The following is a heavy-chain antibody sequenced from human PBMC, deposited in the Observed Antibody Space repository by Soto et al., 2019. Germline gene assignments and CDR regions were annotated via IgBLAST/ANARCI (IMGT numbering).Heavy chain of an antibody. CDR2: ISGSGSNT. Sequence: GGSLRLSCAASGFTFSSYGMHWVRQAPGKGLEWVSAISGSGSNTYYADSVKGRFTISRDNSKNTLYLQMNSLRAEDTAVYYCAKDREWYCSGGSCYNYFDYWGQGTLVTVSS. CDR1: GFTFSSYG. CDR3: AKDREWYCSGGSCYNYFDY. J-gene: IGHJ4*02. V-gene: IGHV3-23*01. D-gene: IGHD2-15*01.